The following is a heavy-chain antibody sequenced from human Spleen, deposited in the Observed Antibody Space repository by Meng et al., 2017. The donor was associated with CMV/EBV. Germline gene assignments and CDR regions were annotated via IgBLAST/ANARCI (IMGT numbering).Heavy chain of an antibody. CDR3: AKDWDCTSTSCYLDYGMDV. V-gene: IGHV4-61*01. Sequence: SETLSLTCTVSGGSISSSSYYWGWIRQPPGKGLEWIGHIYYSGTTNYNPSLKSRVTISVDTSKNQFSLKLRSVTAADTAVYYCAKDWDCTSTSCYLDYGMDVWGHGTTVTVSS. J-gene: IGHJ6*02. D-gene: IGHD2-2*01. CDR2: IYYSGTT. CDR1: GGSISSSSYY.